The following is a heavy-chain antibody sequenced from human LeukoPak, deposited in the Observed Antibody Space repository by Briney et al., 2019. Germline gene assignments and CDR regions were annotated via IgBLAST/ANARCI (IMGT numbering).Heavy chain of an antibody. V-gene: IGHV1-2*02. D-gene: IGHD2-2*01. J-gene: IGHJ3*02. Sequence: ASVKVSCKASGYTFIGYYMHWVRQAPGQGLEWMGWINPNSGDTNYAQNFQGRVTMTRDTSISTAYMELTTLRSDDTAVYYCARGYCSSTTCYSAFDIWGRGTLVTVSS. CDR1: GYTFIGYY. CDR2: INPNSGDT. CDR3: ARGYCSSTTCYSAFDI.